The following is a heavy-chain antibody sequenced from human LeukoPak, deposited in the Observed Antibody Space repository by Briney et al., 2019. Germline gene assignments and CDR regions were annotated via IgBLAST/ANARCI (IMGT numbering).Heavy chain of an antibody. CDR1: GFTFSNYW. D-gene: IGHD2-15*01. J-gene: IGHJ4*02. CDR3: ARERASGYCSGGGCYGYFDY. CDR2: IRQDAIEK. Sequence: GGSLRLSCAASGFTFSNYWMSWVRQAPGKGLEWVANIRQDAIEKNYVDSVKGRFTISRDNAKNSLYLQFNSLRAEDTAVYYCARERASGYCSGGGCYGYFDYWGQGTLVIVSS. V-gene: IGHV3-7*01.